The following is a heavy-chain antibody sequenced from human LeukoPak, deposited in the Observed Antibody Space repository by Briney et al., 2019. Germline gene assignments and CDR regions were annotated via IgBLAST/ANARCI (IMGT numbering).Heavy chain of an antibody. J-gene: IGHJ4*02. CDR2: ISYDGSNK. Sequence: GGSLRLSCAASGFTFSSYGMHWVRQAPGKGLEWVAVISYDGSNKYYVDSVKGRFTISRDNSKNTLYLQMNSLRAEDTAVYYCARDPYSSSSFDYWGQGTLVTVSS. CDR3: ARDPYSSSSFDY. V-gene: IGHV3-30*03. D-gene: IGHD6-6*01. CDR1: GFTFSSYG.